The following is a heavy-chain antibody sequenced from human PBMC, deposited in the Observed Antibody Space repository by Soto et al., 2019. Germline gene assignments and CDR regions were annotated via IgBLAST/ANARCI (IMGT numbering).Heavy chain of an antibody. CDR3: ARDPNSGGWVNAFDI. Sequence: SQTLSLTCAISGDSVSSNSAAWNWIRQSPSRGLEWLGRTYYRSKWYNDYAVFVKSRITVNSDTSKNQLSLQLNSVTPEDTAVYYCARDPNSGGWVNAFDIWGQGTMVTVSS. V-gene: IGHV6-1*01. CDR2: TYYRSKWYN. D-gene: IGHD6-19*01. J-gene: IGHJ3*02. CDR1: GDSVSSNSAA.